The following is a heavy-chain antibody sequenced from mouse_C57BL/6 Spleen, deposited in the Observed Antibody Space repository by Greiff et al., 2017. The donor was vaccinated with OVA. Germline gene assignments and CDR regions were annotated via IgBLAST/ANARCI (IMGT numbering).Heavy chain of an antibody. CDR3: ARSYYYGSSYFWYFDV. CDR1: GFSFTSYG. J-gene: IGHJ1*03. Sequence: VQLQESGPGLVQPSQRLSITCTVSGFSFTSYGVHWVRQSPGKGLEWLGVIWSGGSTDYNAAFISRLSISKDNSKSQVFFKMNSLQADDTAIYYCARSYYYGSSYFWYFDVWGTGTTVTVSS. D-gene: IGHD1-1*01. V-gene: IGHV2-2*01. CDR2: IWSGGST.